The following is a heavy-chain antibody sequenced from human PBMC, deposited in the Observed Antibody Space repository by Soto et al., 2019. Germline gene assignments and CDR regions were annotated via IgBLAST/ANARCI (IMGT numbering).Heavy chain of an antibody. CDR2: ISYDGSNK. V-gene: IGHV3-30-3*01. D-gene: IGHD6-6*01. Sequence: QVQLVESGGGVVQPGRSLRLSCAASGFTFSSYAMHWVRQAPGKGLEWVAVISYDGSNKYYADSVKGRFTISRDNSKNPLNGQRNSRRAEDRAVYYCARGKLHDYWAQGTLVTVSS. J-gene: IGHJ4*02. CDR1: GFTFSSYA. CDR3: ARGKLHDY.